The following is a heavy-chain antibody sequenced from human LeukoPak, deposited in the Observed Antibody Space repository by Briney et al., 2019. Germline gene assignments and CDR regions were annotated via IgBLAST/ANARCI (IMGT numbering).Heavy chain of an antibody. Sequence: SVKVSCKASGGTFSSYAISWVRQAPGQGLEWMGEIIPIFGTANYAQKFQGRVTITADECTSTAYMELSSLRSEDTAVYYCARQAAAGTAPHWFDPWGQGTLVTVSS. CDR3: ARQAAAGTAPHWFDP. D-gene: IGHD6-13*01. CDR2: IIPIFGTA. J-gene: IGHJ5*02. CDR1: GGTFSSYA. V-gene: IGHV1-69*01.